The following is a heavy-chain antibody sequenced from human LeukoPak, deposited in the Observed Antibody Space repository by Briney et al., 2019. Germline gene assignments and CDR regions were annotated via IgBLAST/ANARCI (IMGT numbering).Heavy chain of an antibody. CDR1: GFTFSSYG. CDR2: ISYDGSNK. J-gene: IGHJ4*02. D-gene: IGHD6-6*01. CDR3: ARVSGIAARYANFDY. Sequence: GGSLRLSCAASGFTFSSYGMHWVRQAPGKGLEWVAVISYDGSNKYYADSVKGRFTISRDNSKNTLYLQMNSLRAEDTAVYYCARVSGIAARYANFDYWGQGTLVTVSS. V-gene: IGHV3-30*03.